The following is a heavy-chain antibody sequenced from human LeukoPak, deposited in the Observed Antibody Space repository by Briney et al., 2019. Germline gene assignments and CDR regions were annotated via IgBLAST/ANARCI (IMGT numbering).Heavy chain of an antibody. D-gene: IGHD1-26*01. J-gene: IGHJ4*02. V-gene: IGHV3-43*01. CDR1: GFTFDDYT. CDR3: AKGTQTGYYYSGMDV. CDR2: ISWDGGST. Sequence: GGSLRLSCAASGFTFDDYTMHWVRQAPGKGLEWVSLISWDGGSTYYADSVKGRFTISRDNSKNSLYLQMNSLRTEDTALYHCAKGTQTGYYYSGMDVWGQGTLVTVSS.